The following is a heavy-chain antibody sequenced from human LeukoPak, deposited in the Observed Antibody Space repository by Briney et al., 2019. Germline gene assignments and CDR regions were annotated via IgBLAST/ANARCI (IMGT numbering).Heavy chain of an antibody. J-gene: IGHJ4*02. CDR1: GYTFTGYY. V-gene: IGHV1-2*02. Sequence: ASVKVSCKASGYTFTGYYMHWVRQAPGQGLEWMGWINPNSGGTSYAQKFQGRVTMTRDTSISTAYMELSRLRSDDTAVYYCARVVAAGTGGWDYWGQGTLVTVSS. CDR3: ARVVAAGTGGWDY. CDR2: INPNSGGT. D-gene: IGHD6-13*01.